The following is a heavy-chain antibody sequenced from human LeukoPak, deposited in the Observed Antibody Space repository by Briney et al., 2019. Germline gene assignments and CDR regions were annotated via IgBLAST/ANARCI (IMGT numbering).Heavy chain of an antibody. CDR1: GFSFGSYG. V-gene: IGHV3-30*03. CDR2: ISNDGSIT. CDR3: APTYNWNYFGVDY. Sequence: GGSLRLSCAASGFSFGSYGMHWVRQAPGKGLEWVAVISNDGSITKYGDSVRGRFTISRDNSKNTLYVQMNSLRAEDTAVYYCAPTYNWNYFGVDYWGQGTLVTVSS. J-gene: IGHJ4*02. D-gene: IGHD1-7*01.